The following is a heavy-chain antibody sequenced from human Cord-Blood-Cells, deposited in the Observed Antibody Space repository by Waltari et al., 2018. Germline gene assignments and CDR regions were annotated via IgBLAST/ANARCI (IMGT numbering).Heavy chain of an antibody. J-gene: IGHJ4*02. CDR3: ARSGQRSQTNIAAFDY. V-gene: IGHV1-69*09. D-gene: IGHD6-6*01. CDR2: IIPILGIA. Sequence: QVQLVQSGAEVKKPGSSVKVSCKASGGTFSSYAISWVPQAPGQGLEWMGRIIPILGIANYAQKFQGRVTITADKSTSTAYMELSSLRSEDTAVYYCARSGQRSQTNIAAFDYWGQGTLVTVSS. CDR1: GGTFSSYA.